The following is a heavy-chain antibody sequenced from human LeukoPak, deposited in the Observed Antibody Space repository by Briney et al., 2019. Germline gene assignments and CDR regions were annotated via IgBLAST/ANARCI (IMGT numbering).Heavy chain of an antibody. Sequence: GGSLRPSCGASGFTLSNHGLNWVRQGPGEGLEWVSGISPSGDIKYYADSVKGRFTISRDNSKKTLYLEVSSLTGEDTAVYYCAKDDAWIRFGEWSQGTLVTVSS. CDR3: AKDDAWIRFGE. CDR1: GFTLSNHG. CDR2: ISPSGDIK. V-gene: IGHV3-23*01. D-gene: IGHD3-10*01. J-gene: IGHJ4*02.